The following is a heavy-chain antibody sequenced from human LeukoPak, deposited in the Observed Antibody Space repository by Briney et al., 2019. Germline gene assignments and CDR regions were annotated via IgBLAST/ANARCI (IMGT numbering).Heavy chain of an antibody. D-gene: IGHD3-3*01. CDR3: AGTYYDFWSVDY. J-gene: IGHJ4*02. CDR1: GESISGFY. V-gene: IGHV4-59*01. CDR2: IYYSGST. Sequence: SETLSLTCTVSGESISGFYWNWIRQPPGKGLEWVGYIYYSGSTNYNPSLKSRVTISVDTSKNQFSLKLSSVTAADTAVYYCAGTYYDFWSVDYWGQGTLVTVSS.